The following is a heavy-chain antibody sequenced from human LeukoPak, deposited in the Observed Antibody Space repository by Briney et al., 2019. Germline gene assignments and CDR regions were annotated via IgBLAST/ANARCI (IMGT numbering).Heavy chain of an antibody. CDR2: INHSGST. Sequence: SETLPLTCAVYGGSFSGYYWSWIRQPPGKGLEWIGEINHSGSTNYNPSLKSRVTISVDTSKNQFSLKLSPVTAADTAVYYCARGRGYSSSWSYWGQGTLVTVSS. CDR3: ARGRGYSSSWSY. J-gene: IGHJ4*02. V-gene: IGHV4-34*01. D-gene: IGHD6-13*01. CDR1: GGSFSGYY.